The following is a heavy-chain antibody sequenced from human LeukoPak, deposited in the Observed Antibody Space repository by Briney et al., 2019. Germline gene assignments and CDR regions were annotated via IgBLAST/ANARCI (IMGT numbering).Heavy chain of an antibody. V-gene: IGHV3-48*04. D-gene: IGHD5-18*01. J-gene: IGHJ4*02. Sequence: PGGSLRLSCAASGFTFSSYAMSWVRQAPGRGLEWVSYISSSGSNTNYADSVKGRFTLSRDNAKNSLYLQMNSLRADDTAVYYCARGQLWNDYWGQGTLVTVSS. CDR3: ARGQLWNDY. CDR2: ISSSGSNT. CDR1: GFTFSSYA.